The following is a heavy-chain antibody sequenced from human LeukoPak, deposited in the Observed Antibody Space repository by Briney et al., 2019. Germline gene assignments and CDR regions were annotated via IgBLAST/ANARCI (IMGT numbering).Heavy chain of an antibody. CDR3: AAERGEMATHFDY. CDR1: GFTFSSYG. Sequence: GGSLRLSCAASGFTFSSYGMHWVRQAPGKGLEWVAVIWYGGSNKYYADSVKGRFTISRDNSKNTLYLQMNSLRAEDTAVYYCAAERGEMATHFDYWGQGTLVTVSS. D-gene: IGHD5-24*01. J-gene: IGHJ4*02. CDR2: IWYGGSNK. V-gene: IGHV3-33*08.